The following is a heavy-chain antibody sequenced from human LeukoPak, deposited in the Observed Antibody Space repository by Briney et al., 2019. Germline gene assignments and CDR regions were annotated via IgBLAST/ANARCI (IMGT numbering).Heavy chain of an antibody. D-gene: IGHD6-19*01. V-gene: IGHV4-4*02. Sequence: SGTLSLTCVVSGDSISSSNWWSWVRQAPGKGLEWIGEVYRSGTANYNPSLKNRVTISVDKSKNQFSLNLRSVTAADTAVYYCARDSGWHSDSWGQGTLVTVSS. CDR2: VYRSGTA. J-gene: IGHJ5*01. CDR3: ARDSGWHSDS. CDR1: GDSISSSNW.